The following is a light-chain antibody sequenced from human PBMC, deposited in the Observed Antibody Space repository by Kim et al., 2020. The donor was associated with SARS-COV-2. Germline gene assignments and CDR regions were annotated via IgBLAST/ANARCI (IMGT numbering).Light chain of an antibody. CDR1: QSVSSN. Sequence: SPGEGVTLSCRARQSVSSNLAWYQQKPGQAPRLRIYGASTRATGIPARFSGSGSGTEFTLTISSLQSEDFAVYYCQQYNNWPPWTFGQGTKVDIK. CDR3: QQYNNWPPWT. CDR2: GAS. J-gene: IGKJ1*01. V-gene: IGKV3-15*01.